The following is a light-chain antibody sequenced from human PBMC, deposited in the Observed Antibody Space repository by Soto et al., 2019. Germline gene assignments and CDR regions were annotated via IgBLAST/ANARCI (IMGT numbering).Light chain of an antibody. CDR3: QQVHNWPLT. J-gene: IGKJ2*01. CDR1: QSINSE. CDR2: GAS. V-gene: IGKV3-15*01. Sequence: EIVMTQSPATLSLSPGERAALSCRASQSINSEFAWYQQKPGQPPRLLIYGASTRATGVPARFTGSESGSEFTLTISGLQSEDFAVYYCQQVHNWPLTFGQGTRLEI.